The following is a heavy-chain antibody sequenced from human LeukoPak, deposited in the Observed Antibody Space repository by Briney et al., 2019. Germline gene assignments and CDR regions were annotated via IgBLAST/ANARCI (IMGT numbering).Heavy chain of an antibody. CDR1: GGSFSGYY. CDR3: AGGCIAAAGCDAFDI. D-gene: IGHD6-13*01. CDR2: INHSGST. Sequence: SETLSLTCAVYGGSFSGYYWSWIRQPPGKGLEWIGEINHSGSTNYNPSLKSRVTISVDTSKNQFSLKLSSVTAADTAVYYCAGGCIAAAGCDAFDIWGQGTMVTVSS. V-gene: IGHV4-34*01. J-gene: IGHJ3*02.